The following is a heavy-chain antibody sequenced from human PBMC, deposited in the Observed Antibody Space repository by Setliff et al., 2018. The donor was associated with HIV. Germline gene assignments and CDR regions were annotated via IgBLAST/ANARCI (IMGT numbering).Heavy chain of an antibody. J-gene: IGHJ3*02. CDR2: IGGSGVST. V-gene: IGHV3-23*01. CDR1: GFTFSTYA. CDR3: ARDIYDYGDFDAFDI. Sequence: PGGSLRLSCATSGFTFSTYAMNWVRQAPGKGLEWVSVIGGSGVSTYYAESVKGRFIISRDNSKNTLYLEMNSLRVEDTAVCYCARDIYDYGDFDAFDIWGQGTMVTVSS. D-gene: IGHD4-17*01.